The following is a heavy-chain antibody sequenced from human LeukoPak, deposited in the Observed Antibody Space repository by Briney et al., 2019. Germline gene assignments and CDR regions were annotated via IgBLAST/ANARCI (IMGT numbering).Heavy chain of an antibody. CDR2: INPSGGST. Sequence: ASVKVSCKASGYTFTSYYMYWVRQAPGQGLEWMGIINPSGGSTSYAQKFQGRVTMTRDMSTSTVYMGLSSLRSEDTAVYYCARALHDYADREEGGYWGQGTLVTVSS. CDR1: GYTFTSYY. D-gene: IGHD4-17*01. J-gene: IGHJ4*02. CDR3: ARALHDYADREEGGY. V-gene: IGHV1-46*01.